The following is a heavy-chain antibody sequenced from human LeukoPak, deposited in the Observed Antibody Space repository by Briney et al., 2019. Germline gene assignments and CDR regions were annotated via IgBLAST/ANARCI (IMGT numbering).Heavy chain of an antibody. CDR3: ARAMITFGGVIVPPRY. J-gene: IGHJ4*02. Sequence: GGSLRLSCAASGFTFSSYAMQWVRQAPGKGLEYVSAISSNGGSTYYANSVKGRFTISRDNSKNTLYLQMGSLRAEDMAVYYCARAMITFGGVIVPPRYWGQGTLVTVSS. CDR2: ISSNGGST. CDR1: GFTFSSYA. D-gene: IGHD3-16*02. V-gene: IGHV3-64*01.